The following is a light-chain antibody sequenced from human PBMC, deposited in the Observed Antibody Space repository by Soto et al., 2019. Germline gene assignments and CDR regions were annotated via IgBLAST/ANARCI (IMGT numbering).Light chain of an antibody. Sequence: EILLTQSPGTLSLSPGERATLSCRAIQSVSSSYLAWYQQKPGQAPRLLIYGASSRATGIPDRFSGSGSGTDFTLTISSLEPEDFAVYYCQQRSNWPPITFGQGTRLEIK. CDR3: QQRSNWPPIT. V-gene: IGKV3D-20*02. J-gene: IGKJ5*01. CDR2: GAS. CDR1: QSVSSSY.